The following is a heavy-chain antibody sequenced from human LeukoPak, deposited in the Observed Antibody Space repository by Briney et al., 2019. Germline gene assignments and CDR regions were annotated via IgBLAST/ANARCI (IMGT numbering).Heavy chain of an antibody. CDR3: ARVSWDVTTGTPWAFDI. D-gene: IGHD1-1*01. V-gene: IGHV3-21*01. Sequence: GVSLRLSCAASGFTFSSYSMNGVRQSPGKGREWGSPISSSSSDIYYAHSVKGRFTISRDNAQNSLYLQMKRLRAEDQAVYYCARVSWDVTTGTPWAFDIWGQGTMVTVSS. CDR2: ISSSSSDI. CDR1: GFTFSSYS. J-gene: IGHJ3*02.